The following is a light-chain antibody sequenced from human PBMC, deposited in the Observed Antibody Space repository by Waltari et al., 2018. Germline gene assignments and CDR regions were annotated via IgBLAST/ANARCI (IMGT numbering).Light chain of an antibody. CDR1: PSPVSRLHS. Sequence: QTVVTQAPSLTVSPGGTVTLPCASSPSPVSRLHSPNWLQQKPGQAPRTLIYSTTKKHSWTPARFSGSLLAGKAALTLSGVLPEDEADYYCLLYDGGASVFGGGTKLTVL. CDR2: STT. CDR3: LLYDGGASV. V-gene: IGLV7-43*01. J-gene: IGLJ2*01.